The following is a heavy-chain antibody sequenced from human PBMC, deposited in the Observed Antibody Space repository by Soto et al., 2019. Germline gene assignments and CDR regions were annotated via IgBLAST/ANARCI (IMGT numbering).Heavy chain of an antibody. D-gene: IGHD3-22*01. V-gene: IGHV1-3*01. CDR2: INAGNGNT. CDR3: ARDVIGYDSSGYYYFYFDY. J-gene: IGHJ4*02. CDR1: GYTFTSYA. Sequence: ASVKVSCKASGYTFTSYAMHWVRQAPGQRLEWMGWINAGNGNTKYSQKFQGRVTINPDTSKNQFSLQLNSVTPEDTAVYYCARDVIGYDSSGYYYFYFDYWGQGTLVTVSS.